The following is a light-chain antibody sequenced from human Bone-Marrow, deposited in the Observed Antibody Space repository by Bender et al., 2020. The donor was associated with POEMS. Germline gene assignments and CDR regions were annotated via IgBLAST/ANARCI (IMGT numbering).Light chain of an antibody. CDR3: AAWDDSLNVWR. V-gene: IGLV1-44*01. CDR1: NSNIQGNT. CDR2: SNN. J-gene: IGLJ2*01. Sequence: QSVLTQPPSSSGTPGQSVIISCSGSNSNIQGNTVNWYRQLPGTAPKLLIYSNNRRPSGVHERISGSKSGTSASRAIGGLQSEDEADYYCAAWDDSLNVWRVGGGTKLTV.